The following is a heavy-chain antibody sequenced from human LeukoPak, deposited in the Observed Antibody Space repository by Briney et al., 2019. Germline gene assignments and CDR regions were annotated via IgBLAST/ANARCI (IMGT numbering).Heavy chain of an antibody. D-gene: IGHD1-1*01. CDR2: MNPNSGNT. Sequence: GASVKVSCKASGYTFTSYDINWVRQATGQGLEWMGWMNPNSGNTGYAQKFQGRVTMTRNTSISTAYMELSSLRSEDTAVYYCARTLERRFVSASWFDPWGQGTLVTVSS. V-gene: IGHV1-8*01. CDR1: GYTFTSYD. CDR3: ARTLERRFVSASWFDP. J-gene: IGHJ5*02.